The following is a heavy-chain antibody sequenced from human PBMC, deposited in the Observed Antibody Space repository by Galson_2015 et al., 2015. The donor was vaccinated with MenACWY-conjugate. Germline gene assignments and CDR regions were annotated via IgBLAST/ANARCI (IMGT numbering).Heavy chain of an antibody. CDR1: GFTFSSYC. J-gene: IGHJ4*02. Sequence: SLRLSCAASGFTFSSYCMNWVRQAPGKGLEWVSYISSYSSTIYYADPVKGRFTISRDNAKNSLYLQMNSLRAEDTAVYYCATEVEGGQWRVRCYFDNWGQGTLVTVSS. CDR2: ISSYSSTI. CDR3: ATEVEGGQWRVRCYFDN. D-gene: IGHD6-19*01. V-gene: IGHV3-48*01.